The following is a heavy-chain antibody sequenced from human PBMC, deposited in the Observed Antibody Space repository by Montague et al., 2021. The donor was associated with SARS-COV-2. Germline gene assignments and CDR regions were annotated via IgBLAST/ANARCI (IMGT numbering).Heavy chain of an antibody. CDR2: IYNSGTT. Sequence: TLSLTCTVSGGSISSGSYYWSWIRQPAGKGLEWIGCIYNSGTTDYXPSLKSRVTISVDTSKNQLSLRLSSVTAADTAVYYCARVSGCCGGYWGQGSLVTVSS. CDR3: ARVSGCCGGY. D-gene: IGHD2-21*01. V-gene: IGHV4-61*02. CDR1: GGSISSGSYY. J-gene: IGHJ4*02.